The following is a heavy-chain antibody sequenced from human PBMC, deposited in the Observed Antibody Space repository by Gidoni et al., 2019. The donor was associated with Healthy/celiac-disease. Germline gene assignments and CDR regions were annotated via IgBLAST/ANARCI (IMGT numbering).Heavy chain of an antibody. J-gene: IGHJ5*02. CDR3: ARDRGGFDP. Sequence: STYYNPSLKSRVTISVDTSKNQFSLKLSSVTAADTAVYYCARDRGGFDPWGQGTLVTVSS. CDR2: ST. V-gene: IGHV4-30-2*04.